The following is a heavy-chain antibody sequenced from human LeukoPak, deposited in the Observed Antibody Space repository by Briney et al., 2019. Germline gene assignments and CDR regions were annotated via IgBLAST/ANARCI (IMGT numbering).Heavy chain of an antibody. CDR3: ARDWGNWNYDY. J-gene: IGHJ4*02. V-gene: IGHV3-66*01. CDR1: GLTVSSIY. CDR2: ISSGGST. Sequence: GGSLRLSCAASGLTVSSIYMSWVRQAPGKGLEWVSLISSGGSTYYADSVRGRFTISRDNSKNTLYLQMNSLRAEDTAVYYCARDWGNWNYDYWGQGTLVTVSS. D-gene: IGHD1-7*01.